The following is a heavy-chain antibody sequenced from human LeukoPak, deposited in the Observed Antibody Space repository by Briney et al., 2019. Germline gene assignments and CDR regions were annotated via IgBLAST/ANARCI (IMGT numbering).Heavy chain of an antibody. D-gene: IGHD2-2*01. CDR2: ISSLGVST. CDR3: TRMPSTEIYYFYYMDV. Sequence: AGGSLRLSCADSEFTFSSYTVNWVRQAPGKGLEWVSGISSLGVSTYYADSVRGWFTISRDNSENTVYLQMDSLGTEDTAVYYCTRMPSTEIYYFYYMDVWGKGTTVTVSS. CDR1: EFTFSSYT. V-gene: IGHV3-23*01. J-gene: IGHJ6*03.